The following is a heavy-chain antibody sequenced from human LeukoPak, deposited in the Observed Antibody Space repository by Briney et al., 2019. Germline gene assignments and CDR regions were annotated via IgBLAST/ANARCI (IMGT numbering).Heavy chain of an antibody. J-gene: IGHJ4*02. V-gene: IGHV1-2*06. CDR3: AKDRDGADRIIL. CDR1: ASDFTGYH. Sequence: ASVKVSCKFVASDFTGYHIHWVRLAPGQGPEWVGRLNPNTEHAGCALKFQGRVTITRDTSSSTAYMEVTRLTSDDTALYYCAKDRDGADRIILWGQGTLVTVSS. CDR2: LNPNTEHA. D-gene: IGHD5-24*01.